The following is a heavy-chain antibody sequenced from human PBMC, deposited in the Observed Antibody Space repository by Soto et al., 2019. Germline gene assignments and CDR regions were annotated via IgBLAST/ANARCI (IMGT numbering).Heavy chain of an antibody. CDR2: VCYRGTT. CDR1: GDSIDTSSYC. J-gene: IGHJ4*02. CDR3: ARQGEHSSSYFFDS. D-gene: IGHD6-6*01. Sequence: SETLSLTCTVSGDSIDTSSYCWGWIRQPPGKGLEWIGSVCYRGTTYYNPSLKSRLAISVDTSKRQFSLKLSSVTAADTAVFYCARQGEHSSSYFFDSWGQGTLVTVSS. V-gene: IGHV4-39*01.